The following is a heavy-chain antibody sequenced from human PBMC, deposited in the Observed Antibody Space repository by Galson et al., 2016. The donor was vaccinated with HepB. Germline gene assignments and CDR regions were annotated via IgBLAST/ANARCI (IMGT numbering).Heavy chain of an antibody. CDR1: AFTFRSFW. V-gene: IGHV3-23*01. CDR2: IAARSDGS. CDR3: VRDNFADY. J-gene: IGHJ4*02. D-gene: IGHD4-23*01. Sequence: SLRLSCAASAFTFRSFWMSWVRQAPGKGLQWVSTIAARSDGSYYEDSVRGRFTISRDNSKNTLSLQMNNLGVEDTALYFCVRDNFADYWGQGTLVTVSS.